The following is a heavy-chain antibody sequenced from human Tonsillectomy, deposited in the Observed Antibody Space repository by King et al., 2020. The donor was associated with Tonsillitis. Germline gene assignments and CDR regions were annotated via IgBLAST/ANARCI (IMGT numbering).Heavy chain of an antibody. CDR2: ISYDGSNQ. CDR1: GFTFSDYG. V-gene: IGHV3-30*03. D-gene: IGHD6-6*01. J-gene: IGHJ4*02. CDR3: ARLYNSSNY. Sequence: VQLVESGGGVVQPGRSLRLSCAASGFTFSDYGIHWVRQAPGKGLEWVAVISYDGSNQYYADSVEGRFTISRDNSKKTLSLQMNSLRTEDTAVYYCARLYNSSNYWGQGTLVTVSS.